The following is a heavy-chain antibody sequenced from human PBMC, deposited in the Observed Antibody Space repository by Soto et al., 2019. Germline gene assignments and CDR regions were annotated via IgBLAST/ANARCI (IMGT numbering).Heavy chain of an antibody. CDR3: ARGQYDYVWGSYRPASYFDY. Sequence: ASVKVSCKVSGGTFSSYAISWVRQAPGQGLEWMGGIIPIFGTANYAQKFQGRVTITADKSTSTAYMELSSLRSEDTAVYYCARGQYDYVWGSYRPASYFDYWGQGTLVTVSS. CDR1: GGTFSSYA. J-gene: IGHJ4*02. CDR2: IIPIFGTA. D-gene: IGHD3-16*02. V-gene: IGHV1-69*06.